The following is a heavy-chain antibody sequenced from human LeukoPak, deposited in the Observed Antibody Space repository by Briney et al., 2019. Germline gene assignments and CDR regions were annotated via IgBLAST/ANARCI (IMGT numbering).Heavy chain of an antibody. CDR2: IYTSGST. CDR3: ARDRDYDFWSGHRDYNWFDP. J-gene: IGHJ5*02. D-gene: IGHD3-3*01. V-gene: IGHV4-4*07. CDR1: GGSISSYY. Sequence: SETLSLTCTVSGGSISSYYWSWIRQPAGKGLEWIGRIYTSGSTNYNPSLKSRATMSVDTSKNQFSLKLSSVTAADTAVYYCARDRDYDFWSGHRDYNWFDPWGQGTLVTVSS.